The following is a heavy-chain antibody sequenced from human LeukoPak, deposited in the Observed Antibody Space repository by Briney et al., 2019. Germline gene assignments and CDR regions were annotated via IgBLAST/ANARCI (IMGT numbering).Heavy chain of an antibody. CDR2: ISYDGSNK. Sequence: GGSLRLSCAASGFTSSSYAMHWVRQAPGKGLEWVAVISYDGSNKYYADSVKGRFTISRDNSKNTLYLQMNSLRAEDTAVYYCARAHRYSSSWYDYWGQGTLVTVSS. CDR1: GFTSSSYA. CDR3: ARAHRYSSSWYDY. V-gene: IGHV3-30*04. J-gene: IGHJ4*02. D-gene: IGHD6-13*01.